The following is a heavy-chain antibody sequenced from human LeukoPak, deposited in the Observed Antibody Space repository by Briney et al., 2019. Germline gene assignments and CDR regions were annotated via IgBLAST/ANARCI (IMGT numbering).Heavy chain of an antibody. CDR2: IYYSGST. CDR3: ARGSATFDY. D-gene: IGHD6-25*01. V-gene: IGHV4-61*01. CDR1: GGSISSSNYY. J-gene: IGHJ4*02. Sequence: SETLSLTCTVSGGSISSSNYYWSWIRQPPGKGLEWIGYIYYSGSTNYNPSLKSRVTISVDTSKNQFSLKLSSVTAADTAVYYCARGSATFDYWGQGTLVTVSS.